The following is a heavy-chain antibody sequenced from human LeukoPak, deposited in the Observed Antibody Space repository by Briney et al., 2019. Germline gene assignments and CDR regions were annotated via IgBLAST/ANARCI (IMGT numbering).Heavy chain of an antibody. CDR2: IYTSGSS. V-gene: IGHV4-4*07. Sequence: SETLSLTCTVSGGSISSYDWSWIRQPAGKGLEWIGRIYTSGSSNYNPSLKSRVTMSEDTSKKQFSLKLSSVTAADTAVYYCARVSSSWYQDWYFDLWGRGTLVTVSS. CDR1: GGSISSYD. D-gene: IGHD6-13*01. J-gene: IGHJ2*01. CDR3: ARVSSSWYQDWYFDL.